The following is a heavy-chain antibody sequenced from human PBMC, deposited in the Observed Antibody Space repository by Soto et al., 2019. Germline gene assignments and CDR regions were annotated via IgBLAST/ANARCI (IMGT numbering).Heavy chain of an antibody. CDR2: IGGGGGYT. Sequence: GGSLRLSCAASGFTFSDYAMSWVRQAPGRGLEWVSAIGGGGGYTYNADSVKGRFTISRDNSKNTVSLQLNSLKVEDTAVYFCAKGDSGGFPRYFDYRGQGTLVTVSS. CDR1: GFTFSDYA. CDR3: AKGDSGGFPRYFDY. D-gene: IGHD3-22*01. V-gene: IGHV3-23*01. J-gene: IGHJ4*02.